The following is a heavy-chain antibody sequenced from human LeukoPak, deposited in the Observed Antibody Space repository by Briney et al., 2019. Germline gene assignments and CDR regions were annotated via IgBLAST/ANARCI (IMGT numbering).Heavy chain of an antibody. Sequence: GGSLRLSCAASGFTFSSYAMGWVRQAPGEGLEGVSGISERCGSTYYADSVRGRFTISRDNSNTTLYPQMTSLRDEDTAVYDCAKEGAQISTMTVVVITGFDYWGQGTLVTVSS. D-gene: IGHD3-22*01. J-gene: IGHJ4*02. CDR1: GFTFSSYA. CDR2: ISERCGST. CDR3: AKEGAQISTMTVVVITGFDY. V-gene: IGHV3-23*01.